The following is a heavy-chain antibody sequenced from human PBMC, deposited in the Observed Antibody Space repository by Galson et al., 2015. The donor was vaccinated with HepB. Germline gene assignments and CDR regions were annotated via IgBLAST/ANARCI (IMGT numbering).Heavy chain of an antibody. CDR1: GFTFSSYA. V-gene: IGHV3-23*01. CDR3: ARTRVEMSTIHFFDY. Sequence: SLRLSCAASGFTFSSYAMSWVRQAPGKGLEWVSAISGSGGSTYYADSVKGRFTISRDNSKNTLYLQMNSLRAEDTAVYYCARTRVEMSTIHFFDYWGQGTLVTVSS. J-gene: IGHJ4*02. CDR2: ISGSGGST. D-gene: IGHD5-24*01.